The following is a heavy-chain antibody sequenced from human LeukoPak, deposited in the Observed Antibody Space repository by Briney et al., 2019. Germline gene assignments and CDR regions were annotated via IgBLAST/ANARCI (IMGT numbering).Heavy chain of an antibody. CDR1: GDSVSSTTTA. CDR2: TYYTSKWIT. CDR3: ARDQVGQQLSFGMDV. V-gene: IGHV6-1*01. D-gene: IGHD6-13*01. Sequence: SQTLSLTCAISGDSVSSTTTAWNWIRQSPSRGLEWLGRTYYTSKWITDYAVSVKGRITVNPNTSNNQFSLQLNSVTPEDTAVYYCARDQVGQQLSFGMDVWGQGTTVTVSS. J-gene: IGHJ6*02.